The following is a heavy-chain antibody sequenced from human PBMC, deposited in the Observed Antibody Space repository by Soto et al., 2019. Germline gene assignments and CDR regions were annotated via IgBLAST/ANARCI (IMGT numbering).Heavy chain of an antibody. CDR2: ISAYNGNT. V-gene: IGHV1-18*01. CDR1: GYTFTSYG. J-gene: IGHJ6*02. D-gene: IGHD3-10*01. Sequence: ASVKVSCKASGYTFTSYGISWVRQAPGQGLEWMGWISAYNGNTNYAQKLQGRVTMTTDTSTSTVYMELRSLGSDDTAVYYCARVAITLVRGVSFYYYYGMDVWGQGTTVTVSS. CDR3: ARVAITLVRGVSFYYYYGMDV.